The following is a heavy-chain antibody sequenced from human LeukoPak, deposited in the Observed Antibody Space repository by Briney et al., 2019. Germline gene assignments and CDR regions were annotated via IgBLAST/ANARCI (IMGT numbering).Heavy chain of an antibody. J-gene: IGHJ1*01. CDR1: GDSISSGSYY. V-gene: IGHV4-61*02. D-gene: IGHD2-8*02. Sequence: PSETLSLTCTVSGDSISSGSYYWSWIRQPAGKGLEWIGRIYTSGSTNYNPSLKSRVTISADTSKNQFPLKLSSVTAADTAVYYCARTYWDFQHWGQGTLVTVSS. CDR3: ARTYWDFQH. CDR2: IYTSGST.